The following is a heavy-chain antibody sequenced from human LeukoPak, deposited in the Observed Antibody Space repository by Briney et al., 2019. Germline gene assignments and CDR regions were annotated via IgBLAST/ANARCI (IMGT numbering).Heavy chain of an antibody. CDR1: GFTFSSYA. J-gene: IGHJ4*02. CDR3: TIDRRDTSGWYGGFAS. CDR2: IKSKTDGGTA. D-gene: IGHD6-19*01. Sequence: GGSLRLFCAASGFTFSSYAMHWVRQAPGKGLEWVGRIKSKTDGGTADYAAPVKGRFTISRDDSKDTLYLQMNSLRTEDTAMYYCTIDRRDTSGWYGGFASWGQGALVTVSS. V-gene: IGHV3-15*07.